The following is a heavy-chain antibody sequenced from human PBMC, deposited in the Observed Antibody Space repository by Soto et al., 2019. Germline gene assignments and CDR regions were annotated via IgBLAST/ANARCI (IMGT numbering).Heavy chain of an antibody. Sequence: GGSLRLSCAASGFTFSSYAITWVRQAPGKGLEWVSVISGSGDRTYYADSVKGRFTISRDNSKNTLYLQMNSLRAEDTAVYYCATAYGDYAGDAFDIWGQGTMVTVSS. CDR2: ISGSGDRT. V-gene: IGHV3-23*01. CDR1: GFTFSSYA. D-gene: IGHD4-17*01. CDR3: ATAYGDYAGDAFDI. J-gene: IGHJ3*02.